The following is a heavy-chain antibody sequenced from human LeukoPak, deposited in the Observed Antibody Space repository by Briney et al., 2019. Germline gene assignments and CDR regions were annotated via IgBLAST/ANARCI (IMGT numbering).Heavy chain of an antibody. V-gene: IGHV5-51*01. CDR3: ARLSEGMTTVGPYFDY. Sequence: GESLKISCKGSGDSFTSYWIGWVRQMPGKGLEWMGIIYPGDSDTRYSPSFQGKVTISADKPISTAYLQWSSLKASDTAMYYCARLSEGMTTVGPYFDYWGQGTLVTVSS. CDR2: IYPGDSDT. J-gene: IGHJ4*02. D-gene: IGHD4-17*01. CDR1: GDSFTSYW.